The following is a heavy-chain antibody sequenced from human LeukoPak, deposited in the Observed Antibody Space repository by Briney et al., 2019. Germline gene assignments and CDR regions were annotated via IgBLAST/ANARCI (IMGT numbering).Heavy chain of an antibody. CDR2: MNPNSGNT. CDR1: GYTFTSYD. CDR3: ARVSEGMLLTFGGVIVIPRPLDY. D-gene: IGHD3-16*02. V-gene: IGHV1-8*01. Sequence: ASVKVSCKASGYTFTSYDINWVRQATGQGLEWVGWMNPNSGNTGYAQKFQGRVTMTRNTSISTAYMELSSLRSEDTAVYYCARVSEGMLLTFGGVIVIPRPLDYWGQGTLVTVSS. J-gene: IGHJ4*02.